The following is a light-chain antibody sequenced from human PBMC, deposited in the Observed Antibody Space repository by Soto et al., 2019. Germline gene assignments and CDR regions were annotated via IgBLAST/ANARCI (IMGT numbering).Light chain of an antibody. CDR2: ATS. V-gene: IGKV1-39*01. CDR1: QSITRY. CDR3: QQSYITPWT. J-gene: IGKJ1*01. Sequence: DIQMTQSRSSLSASVGDRVTITCRASQSITRYLDWYQQKPGKAPKLLIYATSSLQSGVPSRFSASGSGTDFTLTISSXQPEDFATYYCQQSYITPWTFGQGTKVDIK.